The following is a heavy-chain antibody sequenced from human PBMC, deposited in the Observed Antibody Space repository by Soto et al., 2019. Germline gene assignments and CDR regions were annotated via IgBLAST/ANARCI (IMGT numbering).Heavy chain of an antibody. CDR3: ARGWATVTTTGWFDP. D-gene: IGHD4-17*01. CDR2: ISYDGSNK. V-gene: IGHV3-30-3*01. Sequence: QVQLVESGGGVVQPGRSLRLSCAASGFTFSSYAMHWVRQAPGKGLEWVAVISYDGSNKYYADSVKGRFTISRDNSKNPRYLQMNSLRAEDTAVYYCARGWATVTTTGWFDPWGQGTLVTVSS. CDR1: GFTFSSYA. J-gene: IGHJ5*02.